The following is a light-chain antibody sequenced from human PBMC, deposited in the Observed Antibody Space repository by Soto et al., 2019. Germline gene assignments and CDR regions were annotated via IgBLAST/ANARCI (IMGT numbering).Light chain of an antibody. CDR2: GAS. CDR1: HHVATN. V-gene: IGKV3-15*01. CDR3: QPYTAGPPWT. J-gene: IGKJ1*01. Sequence: EIVMTQSPVTLSVSPGERATLSCRASHHVATNLAWYQQKPGQAPRLLIYGASTRATGISARFSGSGSGTEFTLTISSLQADDLAVYYCQPYTAGPPWTVGHGTK.